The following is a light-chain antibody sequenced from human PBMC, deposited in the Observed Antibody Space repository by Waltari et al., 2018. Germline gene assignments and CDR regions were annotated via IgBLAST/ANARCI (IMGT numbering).Light chain of an antibody. CDR1: QSVGSY. V-gene: IGKV3-11*01. Sequence: EIVLTQSPATLSLSPGDTATLSCRARQSVGSYLAWYQQKPGQPPRLLIYDASNRATGFPARFRGSGSVTEFTLTISSLEAEDFAVYYCQQRSNWTPHTFGQGARLEIK. J-gene: IGKJ2*01. CDR3: QQRSNWTPHT. CDR2: DAS.